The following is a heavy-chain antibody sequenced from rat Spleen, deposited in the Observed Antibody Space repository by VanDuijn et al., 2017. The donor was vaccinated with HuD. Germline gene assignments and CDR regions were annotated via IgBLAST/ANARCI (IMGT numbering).Heavy chain of an antibody. CDR3: TTYPFAY. J-gene: IGHJ3*01. V-gene: IGHV5-20*01. CDR2: ISYDGSST. CDR1: GFTFSNYD. D-gene: IGHD3-8*01. Sequence: EVQLVESGGGLVQPGRSMKLSCAASGFTFSNYDMALVRQAPTKGLEWVASISYDGSSTYYRDSVKGRFTISRDYAKSTLYLQMDSLRSEDTATYYCTTYPFAYWGQGTLVTVSS.